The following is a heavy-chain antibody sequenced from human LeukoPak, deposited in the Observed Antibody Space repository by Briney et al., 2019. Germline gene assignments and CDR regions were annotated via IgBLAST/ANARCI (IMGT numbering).Heavy chain of an antibody. CDR3: ANWWDDYSNYIFDY. Sequence: GGSLRLSCAASGFTFSSYAMHWVRQAPGKGLEWVAVISYDGSNKYYADSVKGRFTISRDNSKNTLYLQMNSLRAEDTAVYYCANWWDDYSNYIFDYWGQGTLVTVSS. CDR2: ISYDGSNK. D-gene: IGHD4-11*01. V-gene: IGHV3-30-3*01. CDR1: GFTFSSYA. J-gene: IGHJ4*02.